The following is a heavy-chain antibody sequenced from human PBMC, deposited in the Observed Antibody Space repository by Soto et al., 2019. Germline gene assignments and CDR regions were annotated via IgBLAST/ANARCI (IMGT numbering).Heavy chain of an antibody. D-gene: IGHD3-10*01. V-gene: IGHV4-61*08. CDR3: ARAHLTVARGVIYWFDP. Sequence: SATLSLTCTVYGVTVSRDDYYWTWDPPPPGQGLEWIGHILQRGGTNYNPSLKCLLVIWVDTSKNHFTLRLTSVTAADTAVYFCARAHLTVARGVIYWFDPWGQGTLVTVSS. CDR1: GVTVSRDDYY. CDR2: ILQRGGT. J-gene: IGHJ5*02.